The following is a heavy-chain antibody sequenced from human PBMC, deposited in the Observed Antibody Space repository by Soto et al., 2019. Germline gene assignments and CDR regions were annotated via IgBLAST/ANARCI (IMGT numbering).Heavy chain of an antibody. V-gene: IGHV3-48*01. Sequence: GESLKISCAASGFTFSSYSMNWVRQAPGKGLEWVSYISSSSSTIYYADSVKGRFTISRDNAKNSLYLQMNSLRAEDTAVYYCASEIVVVPAAPDDAFDIWGQGTMVTVSS. J-gene: IGHJ3*02. CDR2: ISSSSSTI. D-gene: IGHD2-2*01. CDR1: GFTFSSYS. CDR3: ASEIVVVPAAPDDAFDI.